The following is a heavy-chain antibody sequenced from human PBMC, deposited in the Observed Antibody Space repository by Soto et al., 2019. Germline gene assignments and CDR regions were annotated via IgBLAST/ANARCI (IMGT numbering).Heavy chain of an antibody. CDR2: INHSGST. CDR3: GRGHIPSDIVVVPATAQTQNNWFDP. D-gene: IGHD2-2*01. V-gene: IGHV4-34*01. Sequence: PSETLSLTCAVYGGSFSGYYWSWIRQPPGKGLEWIGEINHSGSTNYNPSLKSRVTISVDTSKNQFSLKLSSVTAADTAVYYCGRGHIPSDIVVVPATAQTQNNWFDPGGQGTLVTVSS. CDR1: GGSFSGYY. J-gene: IGHJ5*02.